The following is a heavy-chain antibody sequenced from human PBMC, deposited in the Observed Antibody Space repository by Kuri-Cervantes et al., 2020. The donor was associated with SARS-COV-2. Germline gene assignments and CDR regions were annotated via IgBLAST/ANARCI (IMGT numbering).Heavy chain of an antibody. V-gene: IGHV4-38-2*02. CDR2: IYYSGST. J-gene: IGHJ4*02. CDR3: ARDTGLFGVVTNFDY. D-gene: IGHD3-3*01. CDR1: GYSISSSYY. Sequence: GSLRLSCAVSGYSISSSYYWGWIRQPPGKGLEWIGSIYYSGSTYYNPSLKSRVTISVDTSKNQFSLKLSSVTAADTAVYYCARDTGLFGVVTNFDYWGQGTLVTVSS.